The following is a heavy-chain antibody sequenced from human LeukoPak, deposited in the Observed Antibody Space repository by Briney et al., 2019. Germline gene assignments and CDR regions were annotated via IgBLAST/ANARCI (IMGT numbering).Heavy chain of an antibody. D-gene: IGHD6-19*01. Sequence: PSETLSLTCTVSGGSISSSSYYWGWIRQPPGKGLEWIGSIYYSGSTYYNPSLKSRVTISVDTSKNQFSLKLSSVTAADTAMYYCVREPPGCWGQGTLVIVSS. V-gene: IGHV4-39*07. J-gene: IGHJ4*02. CDR1: GGSISSSSYY. CDR3: VREPPGC. CDR2: IYYSGST.